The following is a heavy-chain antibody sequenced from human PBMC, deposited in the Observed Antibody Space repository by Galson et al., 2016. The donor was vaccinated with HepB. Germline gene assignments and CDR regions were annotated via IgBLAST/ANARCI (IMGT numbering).Heavy chain of an antibody. CDR3: VTERGGTGFDI. J-gene: IGHJ3*02. D-gene: IGHD3/OR15-3a*01. CDR2: IIPAYGLE. Sequence: SVKVSCKASGGTFNNYGINWLRQAPGQSLEWMRGIIPAYGLEDSAQSLQGRVTLTADESTSTAYLELRGLRSDDTAVYNCVTERGGTGFDIWGQGTMVTVSS. V-gene: IGHV1-69*13. CDR1: GGTFNNYG.